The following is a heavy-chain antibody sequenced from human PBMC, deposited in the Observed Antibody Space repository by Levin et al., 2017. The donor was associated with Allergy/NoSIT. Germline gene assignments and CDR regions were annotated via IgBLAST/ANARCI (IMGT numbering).Heavy chain of an antibody. V-gene: IGHV1-8*01. J-gene: IGHJ6*02. CDR1: GYTFTSYD. D-gene: IGHD2-15*01. CDR3: ARADCSGGSCSQDYYYYGMDV. CDR2: MNPNSGNT. Sequence: GESLKISCKASGYTFTSYDINWVRQATGQGLEWMGWMNPNSGNTGYAQKFQGRVTMTRNTSISTAYMELSSLRSEDTAVYYCARADCSGGSCSQDYYYYGMDVWGQGTTVTVSS.